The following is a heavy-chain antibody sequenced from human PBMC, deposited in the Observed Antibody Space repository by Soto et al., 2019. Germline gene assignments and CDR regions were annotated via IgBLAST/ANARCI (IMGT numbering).Heavy chain of an antibody. CDR1: GFTFNDHY. V-gene: IGHV3-11*06. CDR3: ARDSTGSGLDYGMDV. Sequence: QVQLVESGGCLVQPGGSLRLSCAASGFTFNDHYMTWIRQAPGKGLEWVSFISSDSIYTNSADSVKGRFTISRDNAKNLLYLQMSSLRVEDTAVYYCARDSTGSGLDYGMDVWGQGTTVAVSS. D-gene: IGHD3-10*01. J-gene: IGHJ6*02. CDR2: ISSDSIYT.